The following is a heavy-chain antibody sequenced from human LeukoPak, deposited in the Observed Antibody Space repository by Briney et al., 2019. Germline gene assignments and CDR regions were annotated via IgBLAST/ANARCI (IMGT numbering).Heavy chain of an antibody. CDR1: GYNFRSYD. V-gene: IGHV1-8*01. CDR2: MSPKRGDT. D-gene: IGHD2-21*01. J-gene: IGHJ3*02. CDR3: ARTNLADCGGECETDAFDI. Sequence: ASVKLSCKASGYNFRSYDINWVRQATGQGLEWMGWMSPKRGDTGYAQTFQGRITMTRDTSINTAYMELNSLTSEDTAVYYCARTNLADCGGECETDAFDIWGHGTMVTVSS.